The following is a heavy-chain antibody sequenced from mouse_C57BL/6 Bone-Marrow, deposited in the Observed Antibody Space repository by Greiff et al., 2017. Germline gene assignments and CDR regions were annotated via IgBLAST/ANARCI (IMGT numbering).Heavy chain of an antibody. V-gene: IGHV1-50*01. CDR2: IDPSDSYT. CDR1: GYTFTSYW. CDR3: AGIYYDYDAWFAY. Sequence: QVQLQQPGAELVKPGASVKLSCKASGYTFTSYWMQWVKQRPGQGLEWIGEIDPSDSYTNYNQKVKGKATLTVDTSSSTAYMQLSSLTSEDSAVYYCAGIYYDYDAWFAYWGQGTLVTVSA. J-gene: IGHJ3*01. D-gene: IGHD2-4*01.